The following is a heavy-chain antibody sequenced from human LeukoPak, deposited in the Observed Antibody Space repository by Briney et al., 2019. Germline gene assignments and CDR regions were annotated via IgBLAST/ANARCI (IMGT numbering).Heavy chain of an antibody. CDR3: ARLVGASWFDS. CDR2: TYYRSKWYN. V-gene: IGHV6-1*01. Sequence: SQTLSLTCAISGDSVSTNSATWTWLRQSPSRGLEWLGRTYYRSKWYNDYAVSMKSRITINPDTSKNQFSLQLNSVTPEDTAVYYCARLVGASWFDSWGQGTLVAVSS. CDR1: GDSVSTNSAT. D-gene: IGHD1-26*01. J-gene: IGHJ5*01.